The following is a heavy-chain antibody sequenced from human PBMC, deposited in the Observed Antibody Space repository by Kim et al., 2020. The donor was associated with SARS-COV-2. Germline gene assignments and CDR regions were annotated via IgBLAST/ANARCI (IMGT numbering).Heavy chain of an antibody. CDR3: ARDLQFDP. V-gene: IGHV1-18*01. J-gene: IGHJ5*02. CDR2: ISTYNTDT. CDR1: GYNFTKHG. Sequence: ASVKVSCTASGYNFTKHGLTWVRQAPGQGLEWMGWISTYNTDTLYAEKFQDRVTMTTDTSTSTGYMELRSLRSDDTAVYYCARDLQFDPWGQGTMVTVSS.